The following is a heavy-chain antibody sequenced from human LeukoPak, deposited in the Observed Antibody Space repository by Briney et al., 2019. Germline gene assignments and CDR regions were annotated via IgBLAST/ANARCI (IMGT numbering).Heavy chain of an antibody. Sequence: GASVKVSFKASGYTFTSYDINWVRQATGQGLEWMGWMNPNSGNTGYAQKFQGRVTMTRNTSISTAYMELSSLRSEDTAVYYCARGLAVRFRTGMDVWGQGTTVTVSS. V-gene: IGHV1-8*01. J-gene: IGHJ6*02. CDR1: GYTFTSYD. D-gene: IGHD1/OR15-1a*01. CDR2: MNPNSGNT. CDR3: ARGLAVRFRTGMDV.